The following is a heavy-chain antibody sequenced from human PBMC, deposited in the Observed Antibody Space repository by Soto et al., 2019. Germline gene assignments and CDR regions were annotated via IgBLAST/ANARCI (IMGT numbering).Heavy chain of an antibody. CDR3: ARDNPEYSRSSGVDY. V-gene: IGHV4-34*01. CDR2: INHSGST. Sequence: SETLSLTCAVYGGSFSGDYWSWIRQPPGKGLEWIGEINHSGSTNYNPSLKSRVTISVDTSKKQFSLKLSSVTAADTAVYYCARDNPEYSRSSGVDYWGQGALVT. CDR1: GGSFSGDY. J-gene: IGHJ4*02. D-gene: IGHD6-6*01.